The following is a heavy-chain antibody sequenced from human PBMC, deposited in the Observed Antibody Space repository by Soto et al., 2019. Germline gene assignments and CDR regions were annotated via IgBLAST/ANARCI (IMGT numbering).Heavy chain of an antibody. Sequence: QVQLVQSGAEVKKPGSSVKVSCKASGGTFSSYAISWVRQAPGKGLEWMGGIIPIFGKANYAQKFQGRVTITADESTSTAYMELSSLRSEDTAVYYCAIETEEVAEDKWFAPWGQGTLVTVSS. CDR2: IIPIFGKA. CDR3: AIETEEVAEDKWFAP. V-gene: IGHV1-69*01. D-gene: IGHD6-19*01. J-gene: IGHJ5*02. CDR1: GGTFSSYA.